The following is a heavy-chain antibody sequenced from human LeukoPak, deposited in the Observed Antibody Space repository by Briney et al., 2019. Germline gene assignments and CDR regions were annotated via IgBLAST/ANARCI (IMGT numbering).Heavy chain of an antibody. D-gene: IGHD3-22*01. CDR3: ASRLPYYYDSSGYYYPLGY. CDR1: GGTFSSYA. Sequence: SVKVSCKASGGTFSSYAISWVRQAPGQGLEWMGRIIPILGIANYAQKFQGRVTITADKSTSTAYMELSSLRSEDTAVYYCASRLPYYYDSSGYYYPLGYWGQGTLVTVPS. J-gene: IGHJ4*02. CDR2: IIPILGIA. V-gene: IGHV1-69*04.